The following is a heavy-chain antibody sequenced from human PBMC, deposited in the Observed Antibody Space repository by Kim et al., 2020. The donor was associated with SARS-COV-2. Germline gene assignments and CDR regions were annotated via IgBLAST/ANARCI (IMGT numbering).Heavy chain of an antibody. D-gene: IGHD3-10*01. CDR3: ARDLSYYGSGTYFDY. J-gene: IGHJ4*02. V-gene: IGHV3-53*01. CDR1: GFTVSSNY. Sequence: GGSLRLSCAASGFTVSSNYMSWVRQAPGKGLEWVSVIYSGGSTYYADSVKGRFTISRDNSKNTLYLQMNSLRAEDTAVYYCARDLSYYGSGTYFDYWGQGTLVTVSS. CDR2: IYSGGST.